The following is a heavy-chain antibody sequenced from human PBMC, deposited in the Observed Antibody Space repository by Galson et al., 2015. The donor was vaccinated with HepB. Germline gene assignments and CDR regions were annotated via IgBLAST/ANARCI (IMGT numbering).Heavy chain of an antibody. CDR3: ARDRSTVFGVVELEYYYGMGV. Sequence: SVKVSCKASGYSFTSYGISWVRQAPGQGLEWMGWISIYNGKTDYAQKLQGRVTMTTDTSTSTAYLDLRSLRSDDTAVYYCARDRSTVFGVVELEYYYGMGVWGQGTTVSVPS. J-gene: IGHJ6*02. CDR2: ISIYNGKT. D-gene: IGHD3-3*01. CDR1: GYSFTSYG. V-gene: IGHV1-18*04.